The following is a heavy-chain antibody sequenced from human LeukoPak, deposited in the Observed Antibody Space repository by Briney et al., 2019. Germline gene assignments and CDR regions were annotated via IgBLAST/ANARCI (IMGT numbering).Heavy chain of an antibody. J-gene: IGHJ6*03. V-gene: IGHV4-59*01. CDR3: ARTTEGGYTYGYFYYYYMDV. CDR1: GGSISSYY. D-gene: IGHD5-18*01. CDR2: IFYSGST. Sequence: SSETLSLTCTVSGGSISSYYWSWIRQPPGKGLEWIGYIFYSGSTNYSPSLKSRVTISVDTSKNQFSLKLNSVTAADTAVYYCARTTEGGYTYGYFYYYYMDVWGKGTTVTISS.